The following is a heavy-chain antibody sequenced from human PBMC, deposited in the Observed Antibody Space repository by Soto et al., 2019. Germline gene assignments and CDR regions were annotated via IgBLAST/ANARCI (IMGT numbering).Heavy chain of an antibody. CDR1: GGTFTTYT. V-gene: IGHV1-69*02. Sequence: QVHLVPSGPEVRKPGSSVKVSCQASGGTFTTYTITWVRQAPGQGLEWMGRIIPILDIANYAKRFQGRITITADKSTSTVYLELSNLRSEATAVYFCARVHCTVTSCYDGGYYNDLDVWVKGTTATVSS. D-gene: IGHD2-2*01. CDR3: ARVHCTVTSCYDGGYYNDLDV. J-gene: IGHJ6*03. CDR2: IIPILDIA.